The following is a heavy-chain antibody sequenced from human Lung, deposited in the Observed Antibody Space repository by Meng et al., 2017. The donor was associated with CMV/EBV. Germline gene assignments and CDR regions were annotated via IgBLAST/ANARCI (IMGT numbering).Heavy chain of an antibody. CDR1: GYSFNSYW. Sequence: GEXXKISCKASGYSFNSYWIVWVRQMPGKGLEWMGIIYPGDSETKYSPSFQGQVTMSVDKSITTAYLQWNSLKASDTAMYYCAKQMGYLSHCGGVTCPAESXGQGXLVTVSS. V-gene: IGHV5-51*01. CDR3: AKQMGYLSHCGGVTCPAES. D-gene: IGHD2-21*01. J-gene: IGHJ5*02. CDR2: IYPGDSET.